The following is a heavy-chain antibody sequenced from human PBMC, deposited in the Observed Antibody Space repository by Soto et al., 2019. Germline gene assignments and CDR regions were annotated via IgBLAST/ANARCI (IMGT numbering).Heavy chain of an antibody. J-gene: IGHJ4*02. CDR2: INSDGSST. Sequence: GSLRLSCAASGFTFTSYWKHWVRQAPGKGLVWVSRINSDGSSTSYADSVKGRFTISRDNAKNTLYLQMNSLRAEDTAVYYCARDVYSSSWYFDYWGQGTLVTVSS. D-gene: IGHD6-13*01. V-gene: IGHV3-74*01. CDR3: ARDVYSSSWYFDY. CDR1: GFTFTSYW.